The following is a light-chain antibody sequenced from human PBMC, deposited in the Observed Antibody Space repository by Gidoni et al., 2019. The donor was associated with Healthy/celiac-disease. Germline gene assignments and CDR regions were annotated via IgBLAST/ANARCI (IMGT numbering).Light chain of an antibody. CDR1: QSLLHSNGYNY. V-gene: IGKV2-28*01. CDR2: LGS. J-gene: IGKJ1*01. CDR3: IQALQTPWT. Sequence: IVMTQSPLSLPVTPGEPASISCRSSQSLLHSNGYNYLDWYLQKPGQSPQLLIYLGSNRASGVPDRFSGSGSGTDFTLKISRVEAEDVGVYYCIQALQTPWTFGHXTKVEIK.